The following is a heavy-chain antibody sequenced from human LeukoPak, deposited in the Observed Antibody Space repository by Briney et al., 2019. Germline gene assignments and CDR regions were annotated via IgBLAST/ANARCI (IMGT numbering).Heavy chain of an antibody. CDR3: ARVSVFDY. J-gene: IGHJ4*02. D-gene: IGHD5/OR15-5a*01. Sequence: GGSLRLSCAASGFTFSSYAMHWVRQAPGKGLEWVAVISYDGSNKYYADSVKGRFTISRDNSKNTPYLQMNSLRAEDTAVYYCARVSVFDYWGQGTPVTVSS. V-gene: IGHV3-30-3*01. CDR1: GFTFSSYA. CDR2: ISYDGSNK.